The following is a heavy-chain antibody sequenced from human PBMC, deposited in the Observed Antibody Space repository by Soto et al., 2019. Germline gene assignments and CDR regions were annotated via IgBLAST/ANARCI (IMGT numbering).Heavy chain of an antibody. J-gene: IGHJ5*02. D-gene: IGHD6-13*01. CDR3: ARGLGSSWYGSPHPNWFDP. Sequence: QVQLVQSGAEVKKPGSSVKVSCKASGGTFSSYAISWVRQAPGQGLEWMGGLIPLFGTANYAQKFQGRVTITADESTSTAYMELSSLRSEDTAVYYCARGLGSSWYGSPHPNWFDPWGQGTLVTVSS. CDR2: LIPLFGTA. CDR1: GGTFSSYA. V-gene: IGHV1-69*01.